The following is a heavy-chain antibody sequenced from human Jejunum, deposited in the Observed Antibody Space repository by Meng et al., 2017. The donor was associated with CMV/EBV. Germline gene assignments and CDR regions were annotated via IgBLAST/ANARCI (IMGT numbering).Heavy chain of an antibody. CDR1: GVNFRNSE. D-gene: IGHD3/OR15-3a*01. CDR3: VRGGYDFWSGYGGP. Sequence: SGVNFRNSEMNWVRQAPGKGLEWLSYISGSGATISYADSVKGRFTISRDNAKSTAYLQMNGLRGDDTAVYFCVRGGYDFWSGYGGPWGQGTLVTVSS. J-gene: IGHJ5*02. V-gene: IGHV3-48*03. CDR2: ISGSGATI.